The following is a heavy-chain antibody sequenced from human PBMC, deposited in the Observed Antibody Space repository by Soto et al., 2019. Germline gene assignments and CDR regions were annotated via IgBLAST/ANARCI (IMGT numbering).Heavy chain of an antibody. V-gene: IGHV4-59*01. Sequence: TSETLSLTCTVSGGSISSYYWSWIRQPPGKGLEWIGYIYFSGSTNYNPSLKSRVTISVDTSKNQFSLKLSSVTAADTSVYYCAKDCSSTSCYAGFDYWGQGTLVTVSS. CDR1: GGSISSYY. CDR3: AKDCSSTSCYAGFDY. J-gene: IGHJ4*02. D-gene: IGHD2-2*01. CDR2: IYFSGST.